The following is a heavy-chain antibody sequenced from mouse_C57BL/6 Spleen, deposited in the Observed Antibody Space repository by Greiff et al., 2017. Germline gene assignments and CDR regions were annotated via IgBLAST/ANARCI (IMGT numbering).Heavy chain of an antibody. D-gene: IGHD2-1*01. Sequence: VKLVESGPGLVQPSQSLSITCTVSGFSLTSYGVHWVRQSPGKGLEWLGVIWRGGSTDYNAAFMSRLSITKDNSKSQVFFKMNSLQADDTAIYXCAKSTYGNYGYFDVWGTGTTVTVSS. J-gene: IGHJ1*03. V-gene: IGHV2-5*01. CDR2: IWRGGST. CDR1: GFSLTSYG. CDR3: AKSTYGNYGYFDV.